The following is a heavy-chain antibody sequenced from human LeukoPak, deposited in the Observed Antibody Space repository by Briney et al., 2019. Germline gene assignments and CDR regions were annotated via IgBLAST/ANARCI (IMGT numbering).Heavy chain of an antibody. V-gene: IGHV4-59*01. Sequence: PSETLSLTCSVSGGAIHSYYWSWIRQPPGKGLEWIGYIYFVGSANYNPSLKSRVTISLDKSRKQVSLNLNSVTAAATAVYYCASSGWYVGYYYYMDVWGKGTTVTVSS. D-gene: IGHD6-19*01. CDR2: IYFVGSA. J-gene: IGHJ6*03. CDR1: GGAIHSYY. CDR3: ASSGWYVGYYYYMDV.